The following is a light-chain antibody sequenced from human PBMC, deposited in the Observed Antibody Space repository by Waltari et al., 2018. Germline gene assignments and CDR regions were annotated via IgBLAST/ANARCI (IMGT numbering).Light chain of an antibody. CDR3: CSFAGSQTVI. Sequence: QSALTQPRPVSVSPGQSATISCTGPNSDIGASHYVSWYQQPPGKDPKLVIYSFSKRPSGVPDHFSGSKSGNTASLTISGLQPEDEADYYCCSFAGSQTVIFGGGTRLTVL. V-gene: IGLV2-11*01. J-gene: IGLJ2*01. CDR1: NSDIGASHY. CDR2: SFS.